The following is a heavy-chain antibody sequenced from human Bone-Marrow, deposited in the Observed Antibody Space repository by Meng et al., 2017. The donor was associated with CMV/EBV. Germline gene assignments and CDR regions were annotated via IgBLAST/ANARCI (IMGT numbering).Heavy chain of an antibody. V-gene: IGHV4-34*01. CDR2: INHSGST. J-gene: IGHJ4*02. CDR1: GGSFSGYY. CDR3: ARSLPNYYFDY. D-gene: IGHD1-7*01. Sequence: GSLRLSCAVYGGSFSGYYWSWIRQPPGKGLEWIGEINHSGSTNYNPSLKSRVTISVDTSKNQFSLKLSSVTAADTAVYYCARSLPNYYFDYWGQGTLVTVSS.